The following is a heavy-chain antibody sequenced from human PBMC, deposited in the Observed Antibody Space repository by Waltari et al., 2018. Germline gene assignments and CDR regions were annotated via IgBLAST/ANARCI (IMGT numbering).Heavy chain of an antibody. CDR1: GFTLSSFW. D-gene: IGHD6-13*01. J-gene: IGHJ3*02. Sequence: EVQLVESGGGLVQPGGSLRLSCGGTGFTLSSFWMSWVRQAPGKGLDWVANMNRDGSGTYYVDSVKGRFTISRDNAKNSLYLEMNTLRVEDTAIYYCARLSSSWNEKGAFDIWGQGTMVTVSS. CDR3: ARLSSSWNEKGAFDI. CDR2: MNRDGSGT. V-gene: IGHV3-7*01.